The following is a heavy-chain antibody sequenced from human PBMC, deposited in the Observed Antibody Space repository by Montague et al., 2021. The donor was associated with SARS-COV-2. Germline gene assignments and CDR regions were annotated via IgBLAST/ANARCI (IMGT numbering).Heavy chain of an antibody. J-gene: IGHJ4*02. CDR1: EFSFIGYS. CDR2: LRGSDGAT. Sequence: SLRLSCAASEFSFIGYSMSWVRQTPGKGLELVSALRGSDGATFYADSVNGRFTISRDTSKNTLFLQMISLRADDSALYYCAKGAFSYGINIMDSWGQGTLVTVSS. V-gene: IGHV3-23*01. CDR3: AKGAFSYGINIMDS. D-gene: IGHD2-21*01.